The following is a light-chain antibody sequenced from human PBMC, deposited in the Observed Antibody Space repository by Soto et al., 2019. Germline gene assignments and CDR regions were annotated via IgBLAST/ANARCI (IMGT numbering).Light chain of an antibody. V-gene: IGKV3-15*01. CDR3: QHYNDWPPTWT. CDR1: QSVSSK. J-gene: IGKJ1*01. Sequence: EIVMTQSPATLSVSPGERATLSCRASQSVSSKLAWYQHKPGQAPRVLIYGASTRATGIPARFSGSGSGTEFTLTISSLQTEDFAVYYCQHYNDWPPTWTFGQGTKV. CDR2: GAS.